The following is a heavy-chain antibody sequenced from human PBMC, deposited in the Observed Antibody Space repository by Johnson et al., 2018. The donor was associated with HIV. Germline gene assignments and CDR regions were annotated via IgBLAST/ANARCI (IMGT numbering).Heavy chain of an antibody. D-gene: IGHD1-1*01. CDR3: ATSTASDALDI. Sequence: QVQLVESGGRVVRPGGSLRLSCVASGFTFSKCDMHWVRQAPGKGLEWVAVISYDGSTKYYADSVKGRFTISRDNSKNTLFLQMNSLRADDTAMYYCATSTASDALDIWGQGTMVTVSS. V-gene: IGHV3-30*03. J-gene: IGHJ3*02. CDR2: ISYDGSTK. CDR1: GFTFSKCD.